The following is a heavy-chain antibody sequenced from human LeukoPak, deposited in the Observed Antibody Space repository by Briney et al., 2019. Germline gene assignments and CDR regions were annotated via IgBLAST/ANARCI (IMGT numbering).Heavy chain of an antibody. CDR3: AKDRSCTNDICHGDFDY. CDR1: GFTFSRYA. D-gene: IGHD2-8*01. V-gene: IGHV3-23*01. CDR2: ISGSGGST. Sequence: GGSLRLSCAVSGFTFSRYAMSWVRQAPGKGLEWVSSISGSGGSTYSADSVKGRFTISRDNSKNTLYLQMNSLRAEDTALYYCAKDRSCTNDICHGDFDYWGQGTLVTVSS. J-gene: IGHJ4*02.